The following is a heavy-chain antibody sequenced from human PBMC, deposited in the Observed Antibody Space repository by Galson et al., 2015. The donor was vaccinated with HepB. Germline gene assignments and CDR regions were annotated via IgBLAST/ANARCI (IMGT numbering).Heavy chain of an antibody. CDR3: ARDGHLYYDFWSGYYDY. Sequence: SVKVSCKASGYTFTTYGIHWVRQAPGQRLEWMGWINAGNGNTKNSQKFQGRVTITRDTSASTAYMELSSLRSEDTAVYYCARDGHLYYDFWSGYYDYWGQGTLVTVSS. V-gene: IGHV1-3*01. CDR1: GYTFTTYG. J-gene: IGHJ4*02. CDR2: INAGNGNT. D-gene: IGHD3-3*01.